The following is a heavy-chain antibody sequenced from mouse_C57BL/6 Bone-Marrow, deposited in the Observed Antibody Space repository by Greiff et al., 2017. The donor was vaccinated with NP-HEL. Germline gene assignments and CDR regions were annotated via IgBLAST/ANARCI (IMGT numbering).Heavy chain of an antibody. CDR2: INPYNGGT. CDR1: GYTFTDYY. Sequence: EVQLQQSGPVLVKPGASVKMSCKASGYTFTDYYMNWVKQSHGKSLEWIGVINPYNGGTSYNQKFKGKATLTVDKSSSTAYMELNSLTSEDSAVYYCARSLTGTFYAMDYWGQGTSVTVSS. CDR3: ARSLTGTFYAMDY. J-gene: IGHJ4*01. D-gene: IGHD4-1*01. V-gene: IGHV1-19*01.